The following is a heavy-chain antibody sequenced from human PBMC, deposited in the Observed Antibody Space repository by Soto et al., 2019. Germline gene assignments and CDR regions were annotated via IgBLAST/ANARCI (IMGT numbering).Heavy chain of an antibody. Sequence: QVQLQESGPGLVKPSETLSLTCTVSGGSISSYYWSWIRQPPGKGLEWIGYIYYSGRTNYNPSLKSLITISVETSKHPFSLKLSSVTAADTAVYYCAGYIAVASGPFDYWGQGTLVTVSS. V-gene: IGHV4-59*01. D-gene: IGHD6-19*01. CDR1: GGSISSYY. J-gene: IGHJ4*02. CDR2: IYYSGRT. CDR3: AGYIAVASGPFDY.